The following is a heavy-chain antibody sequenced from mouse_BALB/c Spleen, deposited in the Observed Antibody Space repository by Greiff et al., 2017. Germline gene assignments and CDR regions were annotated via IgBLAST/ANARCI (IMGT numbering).Heavy chain of an antibody. CDR1: GFTFSSYT. J-gene: IGHJ4*01. D-gene: IGHD2-1*01. Sequence: EVKLVESGGGLVQPGGSLKLSCAASGFTFSSYTMSWVRQTPEKRLEWVAYISNGGGSTYYPDTVKGRFTISRDNAKNTLYLQMSSLKSEDTAMYYCARHRGNLYAMDYWGQGTSVTVSS. V-gene: IGHV5-12-2*01. CDR3: ARHRGNLYAMDY. CDR2: ISNGGGST.